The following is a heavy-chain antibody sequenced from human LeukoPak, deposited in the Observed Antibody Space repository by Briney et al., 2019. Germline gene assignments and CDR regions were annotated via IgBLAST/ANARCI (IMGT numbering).Heavy chain of an antibody. J-gene: IGHJ5*01. CDR1: GYTFTGYY. CDR2: INPNSGGT. V-gene: IGHV1-2*02. Sequence: ASVTVSYQASGYTFTGYYMQWVRQAPGQGLEWMGWINPNSGGTNYAQKFQGRVTMTRDTSISTAYMELSRLRSDDTAVYYCARGAYGDYVWFDPWGQGTMVTVSS. CDR3: ARGAYGDYVWFDP. D-gene: IGHD4-17*01.